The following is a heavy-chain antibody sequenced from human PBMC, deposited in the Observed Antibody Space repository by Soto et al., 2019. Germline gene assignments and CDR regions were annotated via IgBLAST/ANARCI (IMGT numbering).Heavy chain of an antibody. D-gene: IGHD1-26*01. CDR1: GFTFSSYA. Sequence: EVQLLESGGGLVQPGGSLRLSCAASGFTFSSYAMSWVRQAPGKGLEWVSAISGSGGSTYYADSEKGRFTISRDNSKNTLYLQMNSLRAEDTAVYYCANLRIVGARVGYYGMDVWGQGTTVTVSS. CDR3: ANLRIVGARVGYYGMDV. V-gene: IGHV3-23*01. CDR2: ISGSGGST. J-gene: IGHJ6*02.